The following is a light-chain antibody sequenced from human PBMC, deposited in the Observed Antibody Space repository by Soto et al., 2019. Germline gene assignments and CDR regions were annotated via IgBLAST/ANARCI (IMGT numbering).Light chain of an antibody. CDR2: GAS. CDR3: QQTYNTLIT. J-gene: IGKJ5*01. Sequence: IQMTQSPSSLSASVGDRVFITCRASQSIKSFLNWYQQRPGKAPKLLIYGASSLQSGVPSRFSGSGSGTDFTLTISSLQPEDFATYYCQQTYNTLITFGQGTRLDIK. CDR1: QSIKSF. V-gene: IGKV1-39*01.